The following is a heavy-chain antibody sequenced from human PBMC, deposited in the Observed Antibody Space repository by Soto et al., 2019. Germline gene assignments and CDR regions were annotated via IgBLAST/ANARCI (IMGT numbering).Heavy chain of an antibody. D-gene: IGHD4-17*01. CDR2: IYYSGST. V-gene: IGHV4-30-4*01. Sequence: SETLSLTCTVSGASISSGDYYWSWIRQPPGKGLEWIGYIYYSGSTYYNPSLKSRVTISVDTSKNQFSLKLSSVTAADTAVYYCARVTVTTLYYFDYWGQGTLVTVS. CDR1: GASISSGDYY. J-gene: IGHJ4*02. CDR3: ARVTVTTLYYFDY.